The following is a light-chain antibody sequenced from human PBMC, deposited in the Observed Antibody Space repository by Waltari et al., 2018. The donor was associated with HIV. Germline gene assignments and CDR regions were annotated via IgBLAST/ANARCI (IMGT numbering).Light chain of an antibody. J-gene: IGLJ3*02. CDR2: SNN. CDR1: SSKIGSNT. Sequence: QSVLTQPPSASGTPGQRVTISCSGSSSKIGSNTVNWYQQLPGTAPKLLIYSNNQRPSVVPDRFSGSKSGTSAALAISGLQSEDEADYYCAAWHDSLNGSWVFGGGTKLTVL. V-gene: IGLV1-44*01. CDR3: AAWHDSLNGSWV.